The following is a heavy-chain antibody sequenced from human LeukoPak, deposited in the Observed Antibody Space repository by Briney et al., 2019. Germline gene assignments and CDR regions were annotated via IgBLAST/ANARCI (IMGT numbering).Heavy chain of an antibody. CDR1: GFTFSSYW. Sequence: GGSRRLSCAASGFTFSSYWMSWVRQAPGKGLEWVANIKQDGSEKYYVDSVKGRFTISRDNAKNSLDLQMNNLRAEDTALYYCARGYCSTASCYPFDRWGQGTLVTVSS. CDR2: IKQDGSEK. CDR3: ARGYCSTASCYPFDR. J-gene: IGHJ4*02. V-gene: IGHV3-7*03. D-gene: IGHD2-2*01.